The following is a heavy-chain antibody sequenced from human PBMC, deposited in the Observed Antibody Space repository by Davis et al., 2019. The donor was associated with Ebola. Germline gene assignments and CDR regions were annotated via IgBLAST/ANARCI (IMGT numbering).Heavy chain of an antibody. CDR2: INHSGST. Sequence: SETLSLTCAVSGGSFSGYYWTWIRQPPGRGLEWIGEINHSGSTNYNPSLKSRVTISVDTSKNQFSLKLSSVTAADTAVYYCARQSLVLMVYGNWFDPWGQGTLVTVSS. V-gene: IGHV4-34*01. J-gene: IGHJ5*02. CDR1: GGSFSGYY. CDR3: ARQSLVLMVYGNWFDP. D-gene: IGHD2-8*01.